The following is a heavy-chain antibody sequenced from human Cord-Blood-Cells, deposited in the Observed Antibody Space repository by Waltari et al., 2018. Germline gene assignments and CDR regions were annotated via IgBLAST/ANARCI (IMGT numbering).Heavy chain of an antibody. D-gene: IGHD1-26*01. J-gene: IGHJ4*02. CDR1: GGSFSGYY. CDR2: INHSGST. Sequence: QVQLQQWGAGLLKPSETLSLTCAVYGGSFSGYYWSWIRQPPGKGLEWIGEINHSGSTNSNPSLKSRVTISVDTSKNQFSLKLSSVTAADTAAYYCALVGATLHGDYWGQGTLVTVSS. V-gene: IGHV4-34*01. CDR3: ALVGATLHGDY.